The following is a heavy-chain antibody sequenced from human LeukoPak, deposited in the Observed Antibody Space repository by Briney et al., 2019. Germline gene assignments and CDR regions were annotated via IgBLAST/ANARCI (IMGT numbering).Heavy chain of an antibody. CDR2: FDPEDGET. V-gene: IGHV1-24*01. D-gene: IGHD5-12*01. J-gene: IGHJ4*02. CDR1: GYTLTELS. Sequence: ASVKVSCKVSGYTLTELSMHWVRQAPGKGLEWMGGFDPEDGETIYAQKFQGRVTMTEDTSTDTAYMELSSLRSEDTAVYYCATIQKEWSGYSGYDPVFGYWGQGTLVTVSS. CDR3: ATIQKEWSGYSGYDPVFGY.